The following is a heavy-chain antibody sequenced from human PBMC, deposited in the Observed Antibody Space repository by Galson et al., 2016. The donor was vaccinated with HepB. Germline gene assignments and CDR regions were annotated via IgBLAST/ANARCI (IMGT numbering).Heavy chain of an antibody. CDR1: GFIFNDYW. D-gene: IGHD1-1*01. CDR3: DI. CDR2: MKEDESAK. V-gene: IGHV3-7*02. J-gene: IGHJ2*01. Sequence: SLRLSCAASGFIFNDYWMAWVRQAPGKGLEWVANMKEDESAKHYADSVKGRFTISRDNAKNALYLQMTGLRGRNWNSWYFDIWGRGTLVIASS.